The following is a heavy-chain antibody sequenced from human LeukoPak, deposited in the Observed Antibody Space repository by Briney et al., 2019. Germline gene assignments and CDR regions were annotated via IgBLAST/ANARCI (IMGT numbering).Heavy chain of an antibody. D-gene: IGHD3-16*01. Sequence: GGSLRLSCAASGFTFSDYWMYWVRQVPGKGLVCVSRINSDGRTTNYADSVKGRFTISRDNSKNTLYLQMNSLRAEDTAVYYCAKVCAYVWGSYDPWGQGTLVTVSS. J-gene: IGHJ5*02. CDR2: INSDGRTT. CDR3: AKVCAYVWGSYDP. CDR1: GFTFSDYW. V-gene: IGHV3-74*01.